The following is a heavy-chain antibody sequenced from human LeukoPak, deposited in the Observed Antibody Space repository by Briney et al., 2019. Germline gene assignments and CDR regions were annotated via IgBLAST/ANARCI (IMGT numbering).Heavy chain of an antibody. CDR1: GYSISSGYY. CDR3: ARATPGYSSGWYEGPEAFDI. J-gene: IGHJ3*02. CDR2: IYHSGST. D-gene: IGHD6-19*01. V-gene: IGHV4-38-2*02. Sequence: SETLSLTCTVSGYSISSGYYWGWIRQPPGKGLEWIGSIYHSGSTYYNPSLKSRVTISVDTSKNQFSLKLSSVTAAETAVYYCARATPGYSSGWYEGPEAFDIWGQGTMVTVSS.